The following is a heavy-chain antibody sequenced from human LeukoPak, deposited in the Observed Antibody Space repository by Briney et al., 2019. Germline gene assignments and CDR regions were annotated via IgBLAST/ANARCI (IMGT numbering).Heavy chain of an antibody. Sequence: ASVKVSCKASGYTFTSYDINWLRQATGQGLEWMGWMSPNSGNTGYEQKFQGRITLTRDTSISTAYMELSSLRSEDTAVYYCAICPGDCGGAFDVWGQGTMVTVSS. D-gene: IGHD2-21*02. CDR1: GYTFTSYD. CDR2: MSPNSGNT. V-gene: IGHV1-8*01. CDR3: AICPGDCGGAFDV. J-gene: IGHJ3*01.